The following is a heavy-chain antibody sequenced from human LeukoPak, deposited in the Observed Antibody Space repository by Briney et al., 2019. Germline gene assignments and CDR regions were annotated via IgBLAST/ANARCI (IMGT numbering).Heavy chain of an antibody. CDR3: ARDFSSWSNWFDP. D-gene: IGHD6-13*01. Sequence: ASVKVSCKASGYTFTSYYIYWVRQAPGQGLEWMGIINPSGGSTNSAQKFQGRVTMTRDMSTSTVYMELSSLRSEDTAVYYCARDFSSWSNWFDPRGQGTLVTVSS. J-gene: IGHJ5*02. CDR1: GYTFTSYY. CDR2: INPSGGST. V-gene: IGHV1-46*01.